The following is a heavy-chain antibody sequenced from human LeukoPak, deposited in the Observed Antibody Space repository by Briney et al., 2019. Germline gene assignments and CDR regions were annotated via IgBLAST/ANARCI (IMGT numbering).Heavy chain of an antibody. CDR3: ANRDYYDSSGYYVALFDY. J-gene: IGHJ4*02. V-gene: IGHV3-23*01. D-gene: IGHD3-22*01. CDR1: GFTFSSYA. Sequence: PGGSLRLSRAASGFTFSSYAMSWVRQAPGKGLEWVSAISGSGGNTYYADSVKGRFTISRDNSKNTLYLQMNSLRAEDTAVYYCANRDYYDSSGYYVALFDYWGQGTLVTVSS. CDR2: ISGSGGNT.